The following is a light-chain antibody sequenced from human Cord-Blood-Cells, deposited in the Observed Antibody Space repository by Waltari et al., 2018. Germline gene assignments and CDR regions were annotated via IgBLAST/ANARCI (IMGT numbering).Light chain of an antibody. J-gene: IGLJ3*02. CDR1: STAVGSYNL. V-gene: IGLV2-23*01. CDR2: EGS. Sequence: QSALTQPASVPGSPGQSITTPCTGTSTAVGSYNLVSWYQQHPGKAPKLMIYEGSKRPSGVSNRFSGSKSGNTASLTISGLQAEDEADYYCCSYAGSSTLVFGGGTKLTVL. CDR3: CSYAGSSTLV.